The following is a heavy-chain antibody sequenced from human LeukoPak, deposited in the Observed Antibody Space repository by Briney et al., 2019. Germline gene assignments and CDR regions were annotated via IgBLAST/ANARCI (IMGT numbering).Heavy chain of an antibody. D-gene: IGHD2-2*01. CDR1: GFTFSSYA. J-gene: IGHJ2*01. V-gene: IGHV3-23*01. CDR2: ISGSGGST. CDR3: ARDPYCSSTSCYAGPEPFDL. Sequence: AGGSLRLSCAASGFTFSSYAMSWVRQAPGKGLEWVSAISGSGGSTYYVDSVKGRFTISRDNSKNTLYLQMNSLRAEDTAVYYCARDPYCSSTSCYAGPEPFDLWGRGTLVTVSS.